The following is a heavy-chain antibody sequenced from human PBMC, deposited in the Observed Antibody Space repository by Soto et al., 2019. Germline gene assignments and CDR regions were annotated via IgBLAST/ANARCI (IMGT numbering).Heavy chain of an antibody. CDR3: AKDMEMTTVTPGDY. D-gene: IGHD4-17*01. CDR1: GFTFDDYA. Sequence: EVQLVESGGGLVQPGRSLRLSCAASGFTFDDYAMHWVRQAPGKGLEWVSGISWNSGSIGYADSVKGRFTISRDNAKNSLYLQMNSLRAEDTALYYCAKDMEMTTVTPGDYWGQGTLVTVSS. CDR2: ISWNSGSI. J-gene: IGHJ4*02. V-gene: IGHV3-9*01.